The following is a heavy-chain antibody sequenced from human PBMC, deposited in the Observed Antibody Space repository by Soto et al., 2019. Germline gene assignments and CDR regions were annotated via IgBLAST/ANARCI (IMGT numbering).Heavy chain of an antibody. V-gene: IGHV3-30-3*01. D-gene: IGHD2-2*01. J-gene: IGHJ6*02. CDR2: ISYDGSNK. CDR1: GFTFSSYA. Sequence: QVQLVESGGGVVQPGRSLRLSCAASGFTFSSYAMHWVRQAPGKGLEWVPGISYDGSNKYYADSVKGRFTISRDNSKNTLYLQMNSLRAEDTAVYYCARAAAYLGYCSSTSCPVGDYGMDVWGQGTTVTVSS. CDR3: ARAAAYLGYCSSTSCPVGDYGMDV.